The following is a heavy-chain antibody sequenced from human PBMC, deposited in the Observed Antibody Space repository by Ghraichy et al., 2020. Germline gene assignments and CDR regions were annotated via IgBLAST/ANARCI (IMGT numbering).Heavy chain of an antibody. CDR1: GGSISSYY. Sequence: SQTLSLTCTVSGGSISSYYWSWIRQPPGKGLEWIGYIYYSGSTNYNPSLKSRVTISVDTSKNQFSLKLSSVTAADTAVYYCARDRGWLVAGSLYYYYGMDVWGQGTTVTVSS. CDR3: ARDRGWLVAGSLYYYYGMDV. J-gene: IGHJ6*02. V-gene: IGHV4-59*01. CDR2: IYYSGST. D-gene: IGHD6-19*01.